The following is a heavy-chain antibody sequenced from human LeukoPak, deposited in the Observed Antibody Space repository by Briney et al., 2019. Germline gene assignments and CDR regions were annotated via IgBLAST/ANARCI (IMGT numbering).Heavy chain of an antibody. CDR2: ISSSSKTI. CDR1: GFTFSSYN. V-gene: IGHV3-48*02. Sequence: GGSLRLSCAASGFTFSSYNMNWVRQAPGKGLEWVSYISSSSKTIYYADSVKGRFTISRDNDKNSLYLQMNSLRDEDTAVYYCATGARLSFDYWGQGTLVTVSS. CDR3: ATGARLSFDY. J-gene: IGHJ4*02.